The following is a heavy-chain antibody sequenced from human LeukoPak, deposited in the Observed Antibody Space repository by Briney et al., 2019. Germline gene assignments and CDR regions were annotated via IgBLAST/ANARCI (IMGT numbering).Heavy chain of an antibody. Sequence: PGGSLRLSCAASGFTFSSYGMHWVRQAPGKGLEWVAVISYDGSNKYYADSVKGRFTISRDNTKNTLYLQMNSLRAEDTAVYYCAKSDGHDYWGQGTLVTVSS. J-gene: IGHJ4*02. CDR3: AKSDGHDY. V-gene: IGHV3-30*18. CDR2: ISYDGSNK. D-gene: IGHD5-24*01. CDR1: GFTFSSYG.